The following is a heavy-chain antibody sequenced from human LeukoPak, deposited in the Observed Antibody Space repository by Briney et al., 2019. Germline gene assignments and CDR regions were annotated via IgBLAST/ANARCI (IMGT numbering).Heavy chain of an antibody. CDR3: ARGGLLGYCSGGSCYHFDY. CDR2: IIPILGIA. J-gene: IGHJ4*02. D-gene: IGHD2-15*01. Sequence: ASVKVSCKASGGTFSSYAISWVRQAPGQGLEWMGRIIPILGIANYAQKFQGRVTITADKSTSTAYMELSSLRSEDTAVYYCARGGLLGYCSGGSCYHFDYWGQGTLVTVSS. CDR1: GGTFSSYA. V-gene: IGHV1-69*04.